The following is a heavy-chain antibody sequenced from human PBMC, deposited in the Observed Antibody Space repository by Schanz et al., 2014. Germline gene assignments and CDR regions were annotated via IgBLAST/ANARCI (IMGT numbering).Heavy chain of an antibody. J-gene: IGHJ2*01. V-gene: IGHV4-61*02. CDR3: ARDTTWRLDL. CDR2: VFPNGIT. Sequence: QVQLQQWGAGLLKPSQTLSLTCTVSGGSIRSGTYYWSWIRQPAGKALEWVGRVFPNGITNYNPSLKSRFPISLDTSKNQFSLTLPSLTAADTAVYYCARDTTWRLDLWGRGTLVTVSS. CDR1: GGSIRSGTYY. D-gene: IGHD1-1*01.